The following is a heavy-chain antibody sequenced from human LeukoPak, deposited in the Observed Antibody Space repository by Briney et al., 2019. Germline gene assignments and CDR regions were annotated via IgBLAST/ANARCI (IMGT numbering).Heavy chain of an antibody. CDR2: ISYDGSNK. CDR3: ARGLSSSGWYFGY. Sequence: PGGSLRLSCAASGFTFSSYCMNWVRQAPGKGLEWVAVISYDGSNKYYADSVKGRFTISRDNSKNTLYLQMNSLRAEDTAVYYCARGLSSSGWYFGYWGQGTLVTVSS. D-gene: IGHD6-19*01. V-gene: IGHV3-30*03. J-gene: IGHJ4*02. CDR1: GFTFSSYC.